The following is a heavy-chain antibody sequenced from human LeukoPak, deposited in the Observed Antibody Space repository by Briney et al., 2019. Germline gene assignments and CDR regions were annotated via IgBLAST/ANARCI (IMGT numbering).Heavy chain of an antibody. CDR2: ISSSSSYI. Sequence: GSLRLSCAASGFTFSSYSMNWVRQAPGKGLEWVSSISSSSSYIYYADSVKGRFTISRDNAKNSLYLQMNSLRAEDTAVYYCARHPYSSSTGSWFDPWGQGTLVTVSS. CDR3: ARHPYSSSTGSWFDP. D-gene: IGHD6-6*01. V-gene: IGHV3-21*01. CDR1: GFTFSSYS. J-gene: IGHJ5*02.